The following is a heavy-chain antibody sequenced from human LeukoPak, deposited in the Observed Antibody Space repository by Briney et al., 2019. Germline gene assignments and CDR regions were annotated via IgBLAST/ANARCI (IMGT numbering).Heavy chain of an antibody. D-gene: IGHD2-2*01. J-gene: IGHJ6*03. CDR3: ARVKTGCSSTSCYGFYYYYYMDV. CDR2: ISAYNGNT. V-gene: IGHV1-18*01. Sequence: GASVKVSCKASGYTFTSYGISWVRQAPGQGLEWMGWISAYNGNTNYAQKLQGRVTMTTDTSTSTAYMELRSLRSEDTAVYYCARVKTGCSSTSCYGFYYYYYMDVWGKGTTVTISS. CDR1: GYTFTSYG.